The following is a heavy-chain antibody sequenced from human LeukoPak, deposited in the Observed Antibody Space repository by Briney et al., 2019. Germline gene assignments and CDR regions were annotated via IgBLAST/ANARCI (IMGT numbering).Heavy chain of an antibody. J-gene: IGHJ5*02. V-gene: IGHV1-3*03. D-gene: IGHD5-24*01. CDR2: INAGNGNT. Sequence: ASVKVSCKASGYTFTSYAMHWVRQAPGQRLEWMGWINAGNGNTKYSQEFQGRVTITRDTSASTAYVELSSLRSEDMAVYYCAREDGDGYNSPDYNWFDPWGQGTLVTVSS. CDR1: GYTFTSYA. CDR3: AREDGDGYNSPDYNWFDP.